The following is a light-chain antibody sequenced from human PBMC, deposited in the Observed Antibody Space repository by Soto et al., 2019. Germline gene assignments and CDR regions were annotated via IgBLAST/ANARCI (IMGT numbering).Light chain of an antibody. V-gene: IGKV4-1*01. CDR1: QSVLYSSNNKNY. CDR3: QQYYTTPYP. J-gene: IGKJ2*01. Sequence: DIVMTQSPDSLAVSLGERATINCKSSQSVLYSSNNKNYLAWYQQEPGQPPKLLISWASTRESGVPDRFSGSGSGTDFTLTISSLQAEDGAVYYCQQYYTTPYPFGQGTKLEIK. CDR2: WAS.